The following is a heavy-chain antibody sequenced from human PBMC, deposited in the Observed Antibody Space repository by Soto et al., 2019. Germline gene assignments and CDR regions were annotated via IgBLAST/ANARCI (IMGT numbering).Heavy chain of an antibody. J-gene: IGHJ6*02. CDR1: GGSISSGGYY. Sequence: SETLSLTCTVSGGSISSGGYYWSWIRQHPGKGLEWIGYIYYSGSTYYNPSLKSRVTISVDTSKNQFSLKLSSVTAADTAVYYCARDSVLGGYDTYYYYGMDVWGQGTTVTVSS. CDR3: ARDSVLGGYDTYYYYGMDV. D-gene: IGHD5-12*01. CDR2: IYYSGST. V-gene: IGHV4-31*03.